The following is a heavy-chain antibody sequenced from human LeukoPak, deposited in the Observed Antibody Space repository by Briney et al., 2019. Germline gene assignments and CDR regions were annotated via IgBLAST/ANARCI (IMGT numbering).Heavy chain of an antibody. CDR3: ARFSGSSLDNNWFDP. D-gene: IGHD1-1*01. V-gene: IGHV5-51*01. J-gene: IGHJ5*02. CDR2: IYPGDSQT. CDR1: GYTFTDWW. Sequence: GESLKISCKGSGYTFTDWWIGWVRQVPGKGLEWMGIIYPGDSQTRYSPSFQGQVTISADKSISSAYLQWSSLKASDTAMYFCARFSGSSLDNNWFDPWGQGTLVTVSS.